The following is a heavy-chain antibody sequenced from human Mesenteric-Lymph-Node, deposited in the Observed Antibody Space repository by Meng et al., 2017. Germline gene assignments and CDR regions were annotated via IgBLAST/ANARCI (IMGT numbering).Heavy chain of an antibody. CDR1: GFTFSSYA. Sequence: LSLTCTASGFTFSSYAMNWVRQAPGKGLEWVAVVSNDGNTKYYADSVKGRFTISRDNSKNTLYLLMNSLRPEDTAVYYCAREHYYDSNVLGTYDIWGQGTMVTVSS. CDR3: AREHYYDSNVLGTYDI. CDR2: VSNDGNTK. J-gene: IGHJ3*02. D-gene: IGHD3-22*01. V-gene: IGHV3-30*01.